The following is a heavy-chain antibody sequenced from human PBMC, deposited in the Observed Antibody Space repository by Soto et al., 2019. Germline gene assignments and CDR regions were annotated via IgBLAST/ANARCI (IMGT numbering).Heavy chain of an antibody. CDR3: VSQRTPLLTQAYFDY. D-gene: IGHD2-8*01. CDR1: GGSVSNSNYY. Sequence: SETLSLTCTVSGGSVSNSNYYWGWIGQSPGKGLEWIESVYYSGRSYSKSSVKSRFTISVDTSKNQFSLNLNSVTASDTAVYHCVSQRTPLLTQAYFDYRGPGALVNLSS. V-gene: IGHV4-39*01. CDR2: VYYSGRS. J-gene: IGHJ4*01.